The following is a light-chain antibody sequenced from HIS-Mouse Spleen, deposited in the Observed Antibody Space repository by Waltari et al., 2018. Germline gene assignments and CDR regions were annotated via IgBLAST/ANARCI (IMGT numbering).Light chain of an antibody. CDR1: ALPKTY. CDR3: YSTDSSGNHRV. V-gene: IGLV3-10*01. CDR2: EDS. Sequence: SYELTQPPSVSVSPGQTARITCSGDALPKTYAYWYPQKSGQAPVVVIYEDSKRPSGIPERFSGSSSGTMATLTISGAQVEDEADYYCYSTDSSGNHRVFGGGTKLTVL. J-gene: IGLJ2*01.